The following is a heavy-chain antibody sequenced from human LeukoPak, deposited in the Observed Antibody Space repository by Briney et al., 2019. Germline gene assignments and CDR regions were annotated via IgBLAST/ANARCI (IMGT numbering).Heavy chain of an antibody. Sequence: PGGSLRLSCAASRFAFSSYAMSWVRQAPGKGLEWVSGISASGADTHYPDSVRGRFTISRDNSKNTLYLQMNSLRAEDTAVYYCAKDRESDSGWIFDYWGQGTLVTVSS. CDR3: AKDRESDSGWIFDY. CDR1: RFAFSSYA. CDR2: ISASGADT. J-gene: IGHJ4*02. V-gene: IGHV3-23*01. D-gene: IGHD6-19*01.